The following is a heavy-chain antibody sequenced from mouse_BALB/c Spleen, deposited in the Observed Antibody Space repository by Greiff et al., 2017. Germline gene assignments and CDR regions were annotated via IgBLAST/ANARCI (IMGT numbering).Heavy chain of an antibody. V-gene: IGHV1-7*01. CDR3: ARSGYYDYDWFAY. CDR1: GYTFTSYW. J-gene: IGHJ3*01. D-gene: IGHD2-4*01. CDR2: INPSTGYT. Sequence: VKLQESGAELAKPGASVKMSCKASGYTFTSYWMHWVKQRPGQGLEWIGYINPSTGYTEYNQKFKDKATLTADKSSSTAYMQLSSLTSEDSAVYYCARSGYYDYDWFAYWGQGTLVTVSA.